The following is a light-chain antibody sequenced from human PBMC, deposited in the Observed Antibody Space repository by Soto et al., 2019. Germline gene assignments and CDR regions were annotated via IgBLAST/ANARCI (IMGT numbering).Light chain of an antibody. V-gene: IGKV3-11*01. CDR3: QQRGNWPRTWA. Sequence: EIVLTQSPVTLPLSPGEGATLSCKASQSISIDLAWYQQKPGQVPRLLIYDASSRATGIPGRFTGSGSGTDFTLTISSLEPEDFAVYYCQQRGNWPRTWAFGQGTKVEV. J-gene: IGKJ1*01. CDR1: QSISID. CDR2: DAS.